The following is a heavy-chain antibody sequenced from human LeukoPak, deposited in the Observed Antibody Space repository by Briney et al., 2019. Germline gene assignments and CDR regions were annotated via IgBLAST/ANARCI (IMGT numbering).Heavy chain of an antibody. CDR3: ARVVVVPASIYYYGMDV. D-gene: IGHD2-2*01. Sequence: GGSLRLSCAASGFTFSSYSMNWVRQAPGKGLEWVSSISSSSSYIYYADSVKGRFTISRDNAKNSLYLQMNSLRAEDTAVYYCARVVVVPASIYYYGMDVWGQGTTVTAS. CDR2: ISSSSSYI. V-gene: IGHV3-21*01. CDR1: GFTFSSYS. J-gene: IGHJ6*02.